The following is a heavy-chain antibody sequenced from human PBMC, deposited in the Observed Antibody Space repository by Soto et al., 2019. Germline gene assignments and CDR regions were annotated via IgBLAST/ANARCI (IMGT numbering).Heavy chain of an antibody. CDR3: AREVQGVTSFDY. V-gene: IGHV1-3*01. D-gene: IGHD3-10*01. CDR1: GYTSLSYA. CDR2: INAGVDGT. Sequence: QVPLVQSGPEMMQPGASVKVSCKASGYTSLSYAMHWVRQVPGQGFEWLGWINAGVDGTMYSQRFQGRVRITRDTSANTVYMEVSALTSEDTAVYYCAREVQGVTSFDYWGQGTLVIVSS. J-gene: IGHJ4*02.